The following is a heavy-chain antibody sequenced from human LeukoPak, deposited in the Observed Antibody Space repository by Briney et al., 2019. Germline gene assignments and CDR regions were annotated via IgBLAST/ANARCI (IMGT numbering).Heavy chain of an antibody. V-gene: IGHV1-18*01. J-gene: IGHJ3*02. CDR2: ISSYNGNT. Sequence: ASLKVSCKASVYTFTSYGISWVRQAPGQGLEWMGWISSYNGNTNYAQKLQGRVTMTTDTSTTTAYMELKSLRSDDTAVYYCARTTHRTSDVFDIWGEGAMVTVSS. CDR1: VYTFTSYG. CDR3: ARTTHRTSDVFDI. D-gene: IGHD4-11*01.